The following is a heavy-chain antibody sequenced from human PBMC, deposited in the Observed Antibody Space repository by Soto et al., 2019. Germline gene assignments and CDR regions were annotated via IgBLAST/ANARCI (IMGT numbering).Heavy chain of an antibody. Sequence: ASVKVSCKASGYTFTSYAMHWVRQAPGQRLEWMGWINAGNGNTKYSQKFQGRVTITRDTSASTAYMELSSLRSEDTAVYYCARIRALTYYYGMDVWGQGTTVTVS. CDR3: ARIRALTYYYGMDV. CDR1: GYTFTSYA. D-gene: IGHD3-16*01. CDR2: INAGNGNT. J-gene: IGHJ6*02. V-gene: IGHV1-3*01.